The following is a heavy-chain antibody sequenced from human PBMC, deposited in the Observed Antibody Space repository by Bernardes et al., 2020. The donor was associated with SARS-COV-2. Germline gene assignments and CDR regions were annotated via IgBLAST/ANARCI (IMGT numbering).Heavy chain of an antibody. CDR1: GYSISSGYY. CDR2: IYHSGST. CDR3: ARDLYCSSTSCYALGLH. D-gene: IGHD2-2*01. J-gene: IGHJ4*02. Sequence: SETLSLTCAVSGYSISSGYYWGWIRQPPGKGLEWIWSIYHSGSTYYKPSVKSRVTISVDTSKNQFSLKLTSVTAADTAVYYCARDLYCSSTSCYALGLHWCQGTLVTVSS. V-gene: IGHV4-38-2*02.